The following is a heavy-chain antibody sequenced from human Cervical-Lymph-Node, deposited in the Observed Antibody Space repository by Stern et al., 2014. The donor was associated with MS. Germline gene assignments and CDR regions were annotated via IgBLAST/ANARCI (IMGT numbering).Heavy chain of an antibody. CDR3: ARDCSGTTCISGAMDV. CDR1: GGTVSTYA. Sequence: VQLLESGAEVKKPGSSVKVSCTASGGTVSTYAISWVRQAPGQGLEWMGGVIPLFGTTNYAPRLQGRVTISADESTRTAYLEVTSLRSEDTAVYYCARDCSGTTCISGAMDVWGQGTPVTVSS. J-gene: IGHJ6*02. V-gene: IGHV1-69*01. D-gene: IGHD2-15*01. CDR2: VIPLFGTT.